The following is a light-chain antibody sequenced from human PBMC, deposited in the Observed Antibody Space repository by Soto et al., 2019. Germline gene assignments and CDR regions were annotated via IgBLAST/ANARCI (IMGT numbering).Light chain of an antibody. Sequence: QSVLTQPASVSGSPGQSITISCTGSRNDVGSYNYVSWYRQHPGKSPKLMIYEVTNRPSGVSNRFSGSKSGNTASLTISGLQAEDEAIYYCSSYTSSNTLDVVFGGGTQLTVL. CDR1: RNDVGSYNY. V-gene: IGLV2-14*01. J-gene: IGLJ2*01. CDR3: SSYTSSNTLDVV. CDR2: EVT.